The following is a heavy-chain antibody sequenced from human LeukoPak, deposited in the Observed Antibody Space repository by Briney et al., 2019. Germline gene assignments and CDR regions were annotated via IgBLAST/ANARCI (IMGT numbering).Heavy chain of an antibody. CDR1: GYTFTSYA. V-gene: IGHV7-4-1*02. CDR2: INTNTGNP. CDR3: AREGTPAYYDFWSGYIANNWFDP. J-gene: IGHJ5*02. Sequence: GASVKVSFKASGYTFTSYAMNWVRQAPGQGLEWMGWINTNTGNPTYAQGFTGRFVFSLDTSISTAYLQISSLKAEDTAVYYCAREGTPAYYDFWSGYIANNWFDPWGQGTLVTVSS. D-gene: IGHD3-3*01.